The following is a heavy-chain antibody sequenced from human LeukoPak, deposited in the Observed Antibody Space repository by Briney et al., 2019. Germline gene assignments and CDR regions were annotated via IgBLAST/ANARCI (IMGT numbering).Heavy chain of an antibody. CDR3: APCRVGPSGSYCPYFDY. V-gene: IGHV3-23*01. J-gene: IGHJ4*02. CDR2: ISGSGGST. D-gene: IGHD1-26*01. CDR1: GFSFSSYA. Sequence: GGSLRLSCAASGFSFSSYAMSWVRQAPGKGLEWVSAISGSGGSTYYADSVKGRFPISRDNSKNTLYLQINSLRAEDTAVYYCAPCRVGPSGSYCPYFDYWGQGTLVTVSS.